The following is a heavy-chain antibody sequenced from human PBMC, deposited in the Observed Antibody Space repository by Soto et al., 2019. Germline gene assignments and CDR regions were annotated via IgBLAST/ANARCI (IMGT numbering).Heavy chain of an antibody. J-gene: IGHJ4*02. Sequence: QVQLVESGGGVVQPGRSLRLSCAASGFTFSSYAMHWVRQAPGKGLEWVAVISYDGSNKYYADSVKGRFTITRDNSKNTLYLQMNSLRAEDNAVYYCAGEVPHDYWGQGTLVTVSS. CDR1: GFTFSSYA. CDR2: ISYDGSNK. V-gene: IGHV3-30-3*01. CDR3: AGEVPHDY.